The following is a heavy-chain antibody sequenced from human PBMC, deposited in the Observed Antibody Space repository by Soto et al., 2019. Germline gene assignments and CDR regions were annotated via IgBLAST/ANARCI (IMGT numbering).Heavy chain of an antibody. J-gene: IGHJ6*03. CDR3: ARERETGTTVYYYYYMDV. V-gene: IGHV3-33*01. Sequence: GGSLRLSCAASGFTFSSYGMHWVRQAPGKGLEWVAVIWYDGSNKYYADSVKGRFTISRDNSKNTLYLQMNSLRAEDTAVYYCARERETGTTVYYYYYMDVWGKGTTVTVSS. CDR1: GFTFSSYG. D-gene: IGHD1-7*01. CDR2: IWYDGSNK.